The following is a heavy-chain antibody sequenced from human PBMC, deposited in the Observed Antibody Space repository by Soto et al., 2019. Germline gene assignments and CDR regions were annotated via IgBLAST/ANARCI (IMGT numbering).Heavy chain of an antibody. CDR2: ISFDGSNE. V-gene: IGHV3-30*18. Sequence: QVQLVESGGGVVQPGRSLRLSCAASGFSFSDSGMHWFRQPPGKGLEWVAAISFDGSNEFYADSVKDRFTISRDNSKNTLYLQMHSLRAEDKAVYYCAKSVRYCLGSSCSPEAFDIWGQGTVVSVSS. CDR1: GFSFSDSG. D-gene: IGHD2-15*01. CDR3: AKSVRYCLGSSCSPEAFDI. J-gene: IGHJ3*02.